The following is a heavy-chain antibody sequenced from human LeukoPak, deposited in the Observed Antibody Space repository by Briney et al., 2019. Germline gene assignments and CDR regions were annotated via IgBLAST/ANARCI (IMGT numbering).Heavy chain of an antibody. Sequence: GGSLRLSCAASGFTFSSYWMSWVRQAPGKGLEWVSAISGSGGSTYYADSVKGRFTISRDNSKNTLYLQMNSLRAEDTAVYYCAKDGTGCGGDCYSDYWGQGTLLTVSS. CDR3: AKDGTGCGGDCYSDY. V-gene: IGHV3-23*01. J-gene: IGHJ4*02. D-gene: IGHD2-21*02. CDR1: GFTFSSYW. CDR2: ISGSGGST.